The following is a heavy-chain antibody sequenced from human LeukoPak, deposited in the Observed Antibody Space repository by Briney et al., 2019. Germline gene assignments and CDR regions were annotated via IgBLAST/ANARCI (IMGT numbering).Heavy chain of an antibody. CDR2: FSGSGGTT. Sequence: GGSLRLSCAASGFTFSSYAMNWVRQAPGRGLEWVSGFSGSGGTTYYADSVKGRFTISRDNAKNSLYLQMNSLRAEDTAVYYCARDWVVPAAIAFDIWGQGTMVTVSS. V-gene: IGHV3-23*01. CDR1: GFTFSSYA. D-gene: IGHD2-2*01. J-gene: IGHJ3*02. CDR3: ARDWVVPAAIAFDI.